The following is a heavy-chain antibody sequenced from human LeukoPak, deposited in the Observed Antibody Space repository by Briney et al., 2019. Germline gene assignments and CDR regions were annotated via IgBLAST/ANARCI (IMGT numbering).Heavy chain of an antibody. V-gene: IGHV3-53*01. CDR1: GFTVSSNY. Sequence: GGSLRLSCAASGFTVSSNYMSWVRQAPGKGLEWVSVIYSDGDTYYADSVEGRFTISRDNSKNTLYLQMNSLRAEDTAMYYCARVSQVGALDYWGQGTLVTVSS. J-gene: IGHJ4*02. CDR3: ARVSQVGALDY. D-gene: IGHD1-26*01. CDR2: IYSDGDT.